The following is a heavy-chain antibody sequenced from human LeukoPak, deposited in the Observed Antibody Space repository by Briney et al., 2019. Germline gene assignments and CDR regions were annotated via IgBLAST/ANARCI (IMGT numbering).Heavy chain of an antibody. Sequence: TGGSLRLSCAASGFTFDDYAMHWVRQAPGKGLEWVSGISWNSDSIVYADSVKGRFTISRDNAKNSLYLQMNSLRAEDMALYYCAKDMGVAGTMGAFDIWGQGTMVTVSS. D-gene: IGHD6-19*01. CDR2: ISWNSDSI. V-gene: IGHV3-9*03. CDR3: AKDMGVAGTMGAFDI. CDR1: GFTFDDYA. J-gene: IGHJ3*02.